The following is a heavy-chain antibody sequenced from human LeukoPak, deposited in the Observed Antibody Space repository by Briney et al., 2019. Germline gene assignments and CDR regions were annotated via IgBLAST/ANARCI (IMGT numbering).Heavy chain of an antibody. D-gene: IGHD5/OR15-5a*01. CDR2: IYAGGTT. J-gene: IGHJ4*02. CDR1: GLTVSTNY. V-gene: IGHV3-53*01. Sequence: GGSLRLSCAASGLTVSTNYMSWVRQAPGKGLEWVSAIYAGGTTYYADSGKGRFTLSTDGSKNTLYLQMNSLRAEDTAVYYCASYSVSSRRDYWGQGTLVTVSS. CDR3: ASYSVSSRRDY.